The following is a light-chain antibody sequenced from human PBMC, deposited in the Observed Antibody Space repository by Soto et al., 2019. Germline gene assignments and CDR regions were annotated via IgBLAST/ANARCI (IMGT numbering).Light chain of an antibody. V-gene: IGLV3-27*01. Sequence: SYELTQPSSVSVSPGQTARINCSGDILANKFARWFQQKPGQAPVVVIHKDRERPSGIPERFSGSSSGTTVTLTISGAQVVDEADYSCYSSTEKNLIFGGGTKLTVL. CDR3: YSSTEKNLI. J-gene: IGLJ2*01. CDR1: ILANKF. CDR2: KDR.